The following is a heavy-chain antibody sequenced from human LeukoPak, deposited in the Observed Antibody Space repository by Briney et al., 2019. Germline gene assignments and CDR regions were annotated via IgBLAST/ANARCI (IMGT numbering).Heavy chain of an antibody. CDR1: GGSISGSSYY. D-gene: IGHD3-10*01. CDR3: ARRWGSGGFDY. J-gene: IGHJ4*02. V-gene: IGHV4-39*01. CDR2: IYYSGST. Sequence: SETLSLTCTVSGGSISGSSYYRGWIRQPPGKGLEWIGSIYYSGSTYYNPSLKSRVTISVDTSKNQFSLKLSSVTAADTAVYYCARRWGSGGFDYWGQGTLVTVSS.